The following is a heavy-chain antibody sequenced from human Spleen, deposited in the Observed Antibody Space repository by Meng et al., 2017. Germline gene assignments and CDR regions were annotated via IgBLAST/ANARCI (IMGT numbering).Heavy chain of an antibody. CDR2: INPNSGGS. CDR3: ARVNYYESSGSHGWFDP. V-gene: IGHV1-2*02. Sequence: QVQVVQSGAEVKKPGASLKVSCKASGYTFTDYNIRWVRQAPGQGLEWMGWINPNSGGSNSAQKFQDRVTMTRDTSISTAYMELSRLSSDDTAVYYCARVNYYESSGSHGWFDPWGQGTLVTVSS. D-gene: IGHD3-22*01. J-gene: IGHJ5*02. CDR1: GYTFTDYN.